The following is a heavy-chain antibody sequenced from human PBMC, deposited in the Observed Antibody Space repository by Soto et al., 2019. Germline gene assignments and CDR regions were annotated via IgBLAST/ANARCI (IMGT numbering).Heavy chain of an antibody. D-gene: IGHD6-13*01. CDR2: MNTNNANT. CDR3: ARDYSTSWYYFDF. Sequence: ASVKVSCKASGYTFTSYDINWVRQATGQGLEWMGWMNTNNANTDSAEKFQGRVTMTTDTSTATAYMELRSLASDDTAVYYCARDYSTSWYYFDFWGQGTLVTVSS. V-gene: IGHV1-8*01. J-gene: IGHJ4*02. CDR1: GYTFTSYD.